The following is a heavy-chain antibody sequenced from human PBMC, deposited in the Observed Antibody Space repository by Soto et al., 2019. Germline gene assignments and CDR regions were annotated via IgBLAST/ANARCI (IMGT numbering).Heavy chain of an antibody. V-gene: IGHV1-69*13. Sequence: GASVKVSCKASGGTFSSYAISWVRQAPGQGLEWMGGIIPIFGTANYAQKLQGRVTITADESTSTAYMELSSLRSEDTAVYYCASGGSGPTRSKYYYYGMDVWGQGTTVTVSS. CDR1: GGTFSSYA. J-gene: IGHJ6*02. CDR2: IIPIFGTA. CDR3: ASGGSGPTRSKYYYYGMDV. D-gene: IGHD6-19*01.